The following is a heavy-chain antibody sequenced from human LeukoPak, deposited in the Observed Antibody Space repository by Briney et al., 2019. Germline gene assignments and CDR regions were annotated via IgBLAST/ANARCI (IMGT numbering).Heavy chain of an antibody. CDR2: ISTGGGST. CDR3: ARQIGYCSDGNCYFDY. J-gene: IGHJ4*02. V-gene: IGHV3-23*01. Sequence: PGGSLRLSCAASGFTFTNYGMHWVRQAPGKGLEWVSSISTGGGSTYSADSVKGRFTTSRDKSKNTLFLQMNSLRAEDTAVYHCARQIGYCSDGNCYFDYWGQGTLVTVSS. CDR1: GFTFTNYG. D-gene: IGHD2-15*01.